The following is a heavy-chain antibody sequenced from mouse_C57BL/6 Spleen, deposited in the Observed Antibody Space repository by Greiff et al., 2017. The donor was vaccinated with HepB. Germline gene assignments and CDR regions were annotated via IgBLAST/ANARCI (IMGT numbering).Heavy chain of an antibody. J-gene: IGHJ4*01. V-gene: IGHV14-4*01. Sequence: EVQLQQSGAELVRPGASVKLSCTASGFNIKDDYMHWVKQRPEQGLEWIGWIDPENGDTEYASKFQGKAIITADTSSNTAYLQLSSLTSEDTAVYYCTTDPMDYWGQGTSVTVSS. CDR1: GFNIKDDY. CDR2: IDPENGDT. CDR3: TTDPMDY.